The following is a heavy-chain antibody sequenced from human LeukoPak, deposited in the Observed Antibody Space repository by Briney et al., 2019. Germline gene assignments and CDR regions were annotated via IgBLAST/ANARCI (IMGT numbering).Heavy chain of an antibody. J-gene: IGHJ4*02. V-gene: IGHV3-11*01. CDR1: GFTFSDYY. Sequence: GGSLRLSCAASGFTFSDYYMSWIRQAPGKGLEWVSYISSSGSTIYYADSVKGRFTISRDNAKNSLYLQMNSLRAEDTAVYYCARARVWAALRYFERTQYYFDYWGQGTLVTVSS. CDR2: ISSSGSTI. D-gene: IGHD3-9*01. CDR3: ARARVWAALRYFERTQYYFDY.